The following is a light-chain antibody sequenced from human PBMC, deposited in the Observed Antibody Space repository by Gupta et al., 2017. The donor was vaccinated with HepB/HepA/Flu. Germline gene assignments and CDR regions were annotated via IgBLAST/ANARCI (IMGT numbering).Light chain of an antibody. J-gene: IGLJ2*01. CDR1: ELGDKF. V-gene: IGLV3-1*01. CDR2: QHS. Sequence: SLELTKPPSASVSPGQTARISCSGDELGDKFVHVYQQKPGQSPVLVIYQHSNRPSGIPERFSGSNSWITANLTISGTQAMDEADYYCQVWDRNTLFFGGGTKLTVL. CDR3: QVWDRNTLF.